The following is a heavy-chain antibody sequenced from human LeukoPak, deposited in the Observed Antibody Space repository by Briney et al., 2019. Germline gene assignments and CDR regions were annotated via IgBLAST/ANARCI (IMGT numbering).Heavy chain of an antibody. CDR2: FYYSGST. CDR1: GGSISSYY. D-gene: IGHD2-8*01. V-gene: IGHV4-59*01. J-gene: IGHJ3*02. Sequence: SETLSLTRTVSGGSISSYYWSWIRQPPGEGLGWIAYFYYSGSTNYNPSLKSRVTISIDTAKNQFSLKLNSVTAADTAVYYCARGLIRQSAFDIWGQGTMVTVSS. CDR3: ARGLIRQSAFDI.